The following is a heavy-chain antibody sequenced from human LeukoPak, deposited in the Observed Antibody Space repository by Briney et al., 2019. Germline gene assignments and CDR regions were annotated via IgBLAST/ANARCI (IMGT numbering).Heavy chain of an antibody. Sequence: SETLSLTCTVSGGSINYYYWMWIRQPPGKGLEWIGYTYYSGSTNYNPSLKSRVTISVDTSKNQFSLKLSSVTAADTAVYYCASYGSGESFDYWGQGTLVTVSS. D-gene: IGHD3-10*01. J-gene: IGHJ4*02. CDR2: TYYSGST. CDR3: ASYGSGESFDY. CDR1: GGSINYYY. V-gene: IGHV4-59*01.